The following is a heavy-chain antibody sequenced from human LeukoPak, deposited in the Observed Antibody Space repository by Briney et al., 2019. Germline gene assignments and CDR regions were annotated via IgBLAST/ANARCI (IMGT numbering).Heavy chain of an antibody. Sequence: SETLSLTCTVSGGSISSYYWSWIRQPPGKGLEWIGYIYYSGSTNYNPSLKSRVTISVDTSKNQFSLELSSVTAADTAVYYCARSLLNSYYYDSSGYYDYWGQGTLVTVSS. CDR2: IYYSGST. CDR3: ARSLLNSYYYDSSGYYDY. J-gene: IGHJ4*02. D-gene: IGHD3-22*01. V-gene: IGHV4-59*08. CDR1: GGSISSYY.